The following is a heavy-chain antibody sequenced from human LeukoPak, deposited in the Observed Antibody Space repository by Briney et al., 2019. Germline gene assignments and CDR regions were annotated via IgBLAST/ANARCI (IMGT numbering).Heavy chain of an antibody. CDR1: GGSISSSSYY. Sequence: PSETLSLTCTVSGGSISSSSYYWGWIRQPPGKGLEWIGSIYYSGSTYYNLSLKSRVTISVDTSKNQFSLKLSSVTAADTAVYYCASQVVTPPLDYWGQGTLVTVSS. V-gene: IGHV4-39*01. J-gene: IGHJ4*02. CDR3: ASQVVTPPLDY. CDR2: IYYSGST. D-gene: IGHD4-23*01.